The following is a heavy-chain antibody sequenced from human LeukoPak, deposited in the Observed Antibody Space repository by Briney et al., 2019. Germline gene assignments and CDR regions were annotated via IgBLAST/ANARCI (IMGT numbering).Heavy chain of an antibody. CDR2: IKRDGSEK. CDR1: GFTFSSYW. J-gene: IGHJ3*02. Sequence: GGSLRLSCAASGFTFSSYWMRWVRQAPGKGLEWVANIKRDGSEKYYVDSVKGRFTISRDNAKNSLYLQMNSLRAEDTAVYYCARAYCSGGSCYFPDAFDIWGQGTMVTVSS. V-gene: IGHV3-7*03. D-gene: IGHD2-15*01. CDR3: ARAYCSGGSCYFPDAFDI.